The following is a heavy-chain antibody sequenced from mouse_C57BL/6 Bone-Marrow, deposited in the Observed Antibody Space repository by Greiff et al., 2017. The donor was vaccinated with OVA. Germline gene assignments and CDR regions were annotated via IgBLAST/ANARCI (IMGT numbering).Heavy chain of an antibody. D-gene: IGHD4-1*01. Sequence: VQRVESGAELARPGASVKLSCKAYGYTLTSYGISWVKQRTGQGLEWIGEIYPRSGNTYYNEKFKGKDTLTADKSSSTAYMELRSLTSEDSAVYFCALTQYFDVWGTGTTVTVSS. CDR2: IYPRSGNT. V-gene: IGHV1-81*01. CDR1: GYTLTSYG. J-gene: IGHJ1*03. CDR3: ALTQYFDV.